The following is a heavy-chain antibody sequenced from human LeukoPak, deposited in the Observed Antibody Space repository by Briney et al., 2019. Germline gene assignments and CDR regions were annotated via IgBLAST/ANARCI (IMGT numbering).Heavy chain of an antibody. CDR3: ARGPGPTYHYYYYVDV. CDR2: ISGNGGST. Sequence: AGGSLRFSCAASGFTFNSYAMHLVRQAPGKGLEYVSAISGNGGSTYYANSVKGRFTIHRDNSKNTLYLQMGSLRDEDMAVYYCARGPGPTYHYYYYVDVWGKGTTVTVSS. CDR1: GFTFNSYA. V-gene: IGHV3-64*01. J-gene: IGHJ6*03.